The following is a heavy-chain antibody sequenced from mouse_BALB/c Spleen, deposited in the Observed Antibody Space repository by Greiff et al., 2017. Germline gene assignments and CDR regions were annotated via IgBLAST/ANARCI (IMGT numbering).Heavy chain of an antibody. D-gene: IGHD2-3*01. J-gene: IGHJ4*01. V-gene: IGHV7-3*02. CDR2: IRNKANGYTT. CDR1: GFTFTDYY. CDR3: ARDDGYYLYYYAMDY. Sequence: EVKLVESGGGLVQPGGSLRLSCATSGFTFTDYYMSWVRQPPGKALEWLGFIRNKANGYTTEYSASVKGRFTISRDNSQSILYLQMNTLRAEDSATYYCARDDGYYLYYYAMDYWGQGTSVTVSS.